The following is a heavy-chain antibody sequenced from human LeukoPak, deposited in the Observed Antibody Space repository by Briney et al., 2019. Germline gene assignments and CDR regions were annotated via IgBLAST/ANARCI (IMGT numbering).Heavy chain of an antibody. Sequence: SETLSLTCTVSGGSISSSSYYWGWIRQPPGKGLEWIGSIYYSGSTYYNPSLKGRVTISVDTSKNQFSLKLSSVTAADTAVYYCARHVDSSGYWRDWGQGTLVTVSS. V-gene: IGHV4-39*01. J-gene: IGHJ4*02. CDR2: IYYSGST. D-gene: IGHD3-22*01. CDR3: ARHVDSSGYWRD. CDR1: GGSISSSSYY.